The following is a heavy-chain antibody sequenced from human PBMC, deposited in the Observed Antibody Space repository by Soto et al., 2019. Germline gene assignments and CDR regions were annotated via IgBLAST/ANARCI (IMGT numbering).Heavy chain of an antibody. J-gene: IGHJ6*02. CDR3: AAEGSGSYWGDYYYYGMDV. CDR1: GFTFTSSA. V-gene: IGHV1-58*01. D-gene: IGHD1-26*01. Sequence: QMQLVQSGPEVKKPGTSVKVSCKASGFTFTSSAVQWVRQARGQRLEWIGWIVVGSGNTNYAQKFQERVTITRDMSTSTAYMELSSLRSEDTAVYYCAAEGSGSYWGDYYYYGMDVWGQGTTVTVSS. CDR2: IVVGSGNT.